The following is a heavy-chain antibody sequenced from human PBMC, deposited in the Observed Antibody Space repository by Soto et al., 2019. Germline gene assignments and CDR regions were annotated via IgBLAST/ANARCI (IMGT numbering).Heavy chain of an antibody. CDR3: ASIEVGYNHYYGMDV. Sequence: QVQLQESGPGLVKPSETLSLTCTVSGGSISSYYWSWIRQPAGKGLEWIGRIYTSGSTNYNPSLKSRVTMSVDTSKNQFSLKLSSVTAADTAVYYCASIEVGYNHYYGMDVWDQGTTVTVSS. V-gene: IGHV4-4*07. CDR2: IYTSGST. CDR1: GGSISSYY. D-gene: IGHD3-22*01. J-gene: IGHJ6*02.